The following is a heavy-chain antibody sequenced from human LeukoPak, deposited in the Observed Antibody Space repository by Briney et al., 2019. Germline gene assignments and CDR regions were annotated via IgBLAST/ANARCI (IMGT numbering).Heavy chain of an antibody. CDR1: GFTFSRYG. V-gene: IGHV3-30*18. J-gene: IGHJ3*02. CDR3: AKDLLTGNDAFDI. Sequence: SGGSLRLSCAASGFTFSRYGMHWVRQAPGKGLEGVAGISYDENNKYYAASVKGRFTISRDNSKNALYLQMNSLRAEDTAVYYCAKDLLTGNDAFDIWGQGTMVTVSS. D-gene: IGHD7-27*01. CDR2: ISYDENNK.